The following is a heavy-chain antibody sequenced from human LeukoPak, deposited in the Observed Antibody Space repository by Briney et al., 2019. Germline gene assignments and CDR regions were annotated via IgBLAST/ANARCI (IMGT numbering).Heavy chain of an antibody. D-gene: IGHD3-9*01. CDR1: GFTFSSYC. CDR2: IRYDGSNK. Sequence: QPGGSLRLSCAASGFTFSSYCMHWVRQALGKGLEWVAFIRYDGSNKYYADSVKGRFTISRDNSKNTLYLQMNSLRAEDTAVYYFAKDQAVFDCLFGQFDYWGQGTLVTVSS. J-gene: IGHJ4*02. CDR3: AKDQAVFDCLFGQFDY. V-gene: IGHV3-30*02.